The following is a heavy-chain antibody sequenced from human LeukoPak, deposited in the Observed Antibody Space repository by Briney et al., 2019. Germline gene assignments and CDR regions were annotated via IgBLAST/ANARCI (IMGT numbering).Heavy chain of an antibody. CDR3: ARDVSAVAGLDY. J-gene: IGHJ4*02. Sequence: GGSLRLSCAASGFTFSSYSMNWVRQAPGKGLEWVSSISSSSSYIYYADSVKGRFTISRDNAKNSLYLQMNSLRAEDTAVYYCARDVSAVAGLDYWGQGTLVTVSS. V-gene: IGHV3-21*01. D-gene: IGHD6-19*01. CDR1: GFTFSSYS. CDR2: ISSSSSYI.